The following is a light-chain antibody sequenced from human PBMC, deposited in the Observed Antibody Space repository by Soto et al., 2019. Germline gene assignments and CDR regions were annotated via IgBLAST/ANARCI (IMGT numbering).Light chain of an antibody. CDR2: KAS. V-gene: IGKV1-5*03. CDR1: QSISSR. CDR3: QQYDSYSWT. Sequence: IQMTQSPSTLSASVGDRVTITCRASQSISSRMAWYQHKPGKAPKLLIYKASSFEIGVPSRFSGSGSGKDFPLPSSSLQPDDFATYYCQQYDSYSWTFGQGTKVEIK. J-gene: IGKJ1*01.